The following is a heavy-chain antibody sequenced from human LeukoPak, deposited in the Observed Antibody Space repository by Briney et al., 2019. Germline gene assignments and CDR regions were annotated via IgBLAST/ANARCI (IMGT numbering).Heavy chain of an antibody. D-gene: IGHD6-19*01. J-gene: IGHJ3*02. CDR1: GGSISSGGYY. V-gene: IGHV4-31*09. Sequence: NPSETLSLTCTVSGGSISSGGYYWSWIRQHPGKGLEWIGYIYYSGSTYYNPSLKSRVTISVDKSKNQFSLKLSSVTAADTAVYYCASWAGQRGAFDIWGQGTMVTVSS. CDR2: IYYSGST. CDR3: ASWAGQRGAFDI.